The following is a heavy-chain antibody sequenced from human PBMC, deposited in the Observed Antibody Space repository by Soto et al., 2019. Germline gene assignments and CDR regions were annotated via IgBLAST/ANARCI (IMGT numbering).Heavy chain of an antibody. CDR3: IQSRCGGDCLQSYASHYYYGLDV. Sequence: QITLKESGPTLVKPTQTLTLTCTFSGFSLSTSGVGVGWIRQPPGKALEWLALIYWDDDKRYSPSLRSRLTTSKDTYKNQVVLTMTNMDPADTATYYCIQSRCGGDCLQSYASHYYYGLDVWGQGTTVAVSS. V-gene: IGHV2-5*02. D-gene: IGHD2-21*02. CDR2: IYWDDDK. J-gene: IGHJ6*02. CDR1: GFSLSTSGVG.